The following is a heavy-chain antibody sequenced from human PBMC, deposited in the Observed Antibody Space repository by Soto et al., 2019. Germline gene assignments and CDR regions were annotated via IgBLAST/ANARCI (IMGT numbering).Heavy chain of an antibody. CDR3: ASGGYYGSGSQHPAVESIADYGMDV. Sequence: PSETLSLTCAVYGGSFSGYYWTWIRQPPGTGLEWIGEINHSGSTNYNPSLKSRVTISVDTSKNQFSLKLTSVTAADTAVYYCASGGYYGSGSQHPAVESIADYGMDVWGQGTTVTVSS. D-gene: IGHD3-10*01. CDR2: INHSGST. J-gene: IGHJ6*02. V-gene: IGHV4-34*01. CDR1: GGSFSGYY.